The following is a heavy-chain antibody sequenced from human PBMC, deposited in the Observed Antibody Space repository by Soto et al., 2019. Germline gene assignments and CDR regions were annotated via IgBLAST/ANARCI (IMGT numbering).Heavy chain of an antibody. D-gene: IGHD4-17*01. J-gene: IGHJ4*02. Sequence: EVRLVESGGGLVQPGRSLRLSCAASGFIFGDYAMHWVRQVPGKGLEWVSVISANSGYIVYADSVKGRFTISRDNARNSLYLQMSSLGIEDTACYYCAKGFSYGDYRYYFDYWGQGTLVTVSS. CDR1: GFIFGDYA. CDR3: AKGFSYGDYRYYFDY. V-gene: IGHV3-9*01. CDR2: ISANSGYI.